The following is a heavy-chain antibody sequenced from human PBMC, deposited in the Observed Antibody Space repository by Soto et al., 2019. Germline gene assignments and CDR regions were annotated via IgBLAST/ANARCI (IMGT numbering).Heavy chain of an antibody. CDR1: GYTFTSYY. CDR3: ARVGCSGGSCYSTFDY. Sequence: GASVKVSCKASGYTFTSYYMHWVRQAPGQGLEWMGIINPSGGSTSYAQKFQGRVTMTRDTSTSTVYMELSSLRSEDTAVYYCARVGCSGGSCYSTFDYWGQGTLVTVSS. CDR2: INPSGGST. V-gene: IGHV1-46*01. D-gene: IGHD2-15*01. J-gene: IGHJ4*02.